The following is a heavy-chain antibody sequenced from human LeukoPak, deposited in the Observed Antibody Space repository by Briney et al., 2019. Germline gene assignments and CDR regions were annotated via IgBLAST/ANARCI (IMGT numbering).Heavy chain of an antibody. V-gene: IGHV4-39*07. D-gene: IGHD6-6*01. J-gene: IGHJ4*02. CDR3: ARGVGPYSSSSPPPHFDY. CDR1: GGSISSSSYY. Sequence: SETLSLTCTVSGGSISSSSYYWGWVRQPPGKGLEWIGSIYYSGSTYYNPSLKSRVTISVDTSKNQFSLKLSSVTAADTAVYYCARGVGPYSSSSPPPHFDYWGQGTLVTVSS. CDR2: IYYSGST.